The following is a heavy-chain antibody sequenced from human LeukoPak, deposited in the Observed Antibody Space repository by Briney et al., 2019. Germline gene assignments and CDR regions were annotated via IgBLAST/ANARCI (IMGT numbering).Heavy chain of an antibody. V-gene: IGHV4-31*03. Sequence: SSETLSLTCTVSGGSISGGGYYWNWIRQYPGMGLEWIGSIYYSGSTDYNPSLKSRVTISVDTSKNHLSLKLSSVTAADTAVYYCARDNYYYGSGTRTFDYWGQGTLVTVSS. CDR1: GGSISGGGYY. D-gene: IGHD3-10*01. J-gene: IGHJ4*02. CDR2: IYYSGST. CDR3: ARDNYYYGSGTRTFDY.